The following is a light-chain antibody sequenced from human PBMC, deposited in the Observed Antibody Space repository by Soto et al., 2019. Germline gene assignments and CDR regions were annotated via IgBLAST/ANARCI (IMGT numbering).Light chain of an antibody. CDR3: SSYTSSSTL. V-gene: IGLV2-14*01. J-gene: IGLJ1*01. CDR1: ISDVGSYNY. CDR2: EVS. Sequence: QCLRTQPASVSGSPGQSITISCTGTISDVGSYNYVSWYQQHPGKAPKLMIYEVSDRPSGISSRFSGSKSGNTASLTISGLQTEDEADYHCSSYTSSSTLFGAGTKVTVL.